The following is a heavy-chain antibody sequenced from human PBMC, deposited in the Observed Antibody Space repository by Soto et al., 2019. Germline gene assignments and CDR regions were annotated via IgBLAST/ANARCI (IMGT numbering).Heavy chain of an antibody. V-gene: IGHV3-23*01. CDR2: ITSRAESK. CDR3: AKARASGWYSAFDY. D-gene: IGHD6-19*01. J-gene: IGHJ4*02. Sequence: EVQLLESGGGLVQPGGSLRLSCTTSGFSFSNYAMSWVRQAPGKGLEWVSAITSRAESKYSADSVKGRFTISRDNSQSTLYLQMTGLRAEATAVYFCAKARASGWYSAFDYWGQGALVTVSS. CDR1: GFSFSNYA.